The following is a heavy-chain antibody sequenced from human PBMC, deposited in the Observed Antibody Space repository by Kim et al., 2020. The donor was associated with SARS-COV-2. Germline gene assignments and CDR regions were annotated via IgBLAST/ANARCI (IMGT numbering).Heavy chain of an antibody. D-gene: IGHD2-2*01. CDR2: INHSGST. CDR1: GGSFSGYY. Sequence: SETLSLTCAVYGGSFSGYYWSWIRQPPGKGLEWIGEINHSGSTNYNPSLKSRVTISVDTSKNQFSLKLSSVTAADTAVYYCASTEFGRVVVSRWGQGTLV. J-gene: IGHJ4*02. V-gene: IGHV4-34*01. CDR3: ASTEFGRVVVSR.